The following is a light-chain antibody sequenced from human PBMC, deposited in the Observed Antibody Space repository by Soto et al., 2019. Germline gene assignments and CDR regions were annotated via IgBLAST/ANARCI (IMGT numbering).Light chain of an antibody. CDR1: QSVSIS. CDR2: GAS. J-gene: IGKJ1*01. Sequence: VFTQSPSTLSLSPGERATLSCRASQSVSISLAWYQHKPGQAPRLLIHGASTRASGIPPKFSGSGSGTEFTLTISSLQSEDYAVYFCQQYHVWPKWTFGQGTKVDIK. CDR3: QQYHVWPKWT. V-gene: IGKV3D-15*01.